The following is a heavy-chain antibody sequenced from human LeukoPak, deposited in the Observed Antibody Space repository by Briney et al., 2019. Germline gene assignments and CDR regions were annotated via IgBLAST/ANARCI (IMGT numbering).Heavy chain of an antibody. V-gene: IGHV3-53*01. D-gene: IGHD3-3*01. CDR3: ARETYEGAFDI. J-gene: IGHJ3*02. CDR1: GFTVSNNY. Sequence: PGGSLRLSCAASGFTVSNNYMSWVRQTPGKGLEWVSVIYSGNSGGSTYYADSVKGRFTISRDNSKNTLYLQMNSLRAEDTAVYYCARETYEGAFDIWGQGTMVTVSS. CDR2: IYSGNSGGST.